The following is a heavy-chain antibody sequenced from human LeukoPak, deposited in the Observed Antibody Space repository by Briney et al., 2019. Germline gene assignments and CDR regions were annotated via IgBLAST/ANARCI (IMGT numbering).Heavy chain of an antibody. CDR1: GGSISSGGYS. V-gene: IGHV4-30-2*01. D-gene: IGHD1-1*01. Sequence: SQTLSLTCAVSGGSISSGGYSWSWIRQPPGKGLEWIGEINHSGSTNYNPSLKSRVTISVDTSKNQFSLKLSSVTAADTAVYYCASQWNYHYYYGMDVWGQGTTVTVSS. CDR3: ASQWNYHYYYGMDV. J-gene: IGHJ6*02. CDR2: INHSGST.